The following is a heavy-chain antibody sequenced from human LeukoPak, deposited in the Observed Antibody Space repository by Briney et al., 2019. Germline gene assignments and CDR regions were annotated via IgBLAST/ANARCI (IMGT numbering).Heavy chain of an antibody. D-gene: IGHD3-3*01. CDR1: GGTFSSYA. J-gene: IGHJ6*02. CDR3: AGDRGSDYDFWSGYYRGAYYYYYGMDV. CDR2: IIPIFGTA. Sequence: ASVKVSCKASGGTFSSYAISWVRQAPGQGLEWMGGIIPIFGTANYAQKFQGRVTITADESTSTAYMELSSLRSEDTAVYYCAGDRGSDYDFWSGYYRGAYYYYYGMDVWGQGTTVTVSS. V-gene: IGHV1-69*13.